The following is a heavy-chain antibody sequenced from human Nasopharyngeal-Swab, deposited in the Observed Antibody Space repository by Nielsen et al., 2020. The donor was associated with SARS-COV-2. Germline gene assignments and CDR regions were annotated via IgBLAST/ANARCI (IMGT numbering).Heavy chain of an antibody. Sequence: GESLKISCAASGFTFSTYEMNWVRQAPGKGLEWVSYISSPGITVYYADSVKGRFTISRDNAKNSLYLQMNSLRAEDTALYYCARDYSGSYSAFDVWGQGTTVTVSS. CDR2: ISSPGITV. CDR3: ARDYSGSYSAFDV. V-gene: IGHV3-48*03. D-gene: IGHD1-26*01. CDR1: GFTFSTYE. J-gene: IGHJ3*01.